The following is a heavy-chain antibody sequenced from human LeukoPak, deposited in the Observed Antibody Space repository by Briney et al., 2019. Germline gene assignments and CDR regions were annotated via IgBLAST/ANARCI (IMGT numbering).Heavy chain of an antibody. V-gene: IGHV3-7*01. J-gene: IGHJ4*02. CDR1: GFTFSSYW. Sequence: SGGSLRLSCAASGFTFSSYWMSWVRQAPGKGLEWVANIKQDGSEKYYVDSVKGRFTISRDNAKNSLYLQMNSLRAEDTAVYYCARVVDHDYSDYYLDYWGQGTLVTVSS. CDR2: IKQDGSEK. CDR3: ARVVDHDYSDYYLDY. D-gene: IGHD4-11*01.